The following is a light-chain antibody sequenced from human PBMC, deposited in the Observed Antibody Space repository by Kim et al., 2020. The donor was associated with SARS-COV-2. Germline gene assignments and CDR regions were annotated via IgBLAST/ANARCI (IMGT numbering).Light chain of an antibody. J-gene: IGKJ2*01. Sequence: DIQLTQSPSSLSASVGDRVTITCRASQNIRNYLNWYHQKPGEAPNLLIYAASSLESEVPSRFSGSGSGTDFALTISSLQPEDSATYYCQQTYTSPYTFGQGTKLEI. CDR3: QQTYTSPYT. CDR2: AAS. V-gene: IGKV1-39*01. CDR1: QNIRNY.